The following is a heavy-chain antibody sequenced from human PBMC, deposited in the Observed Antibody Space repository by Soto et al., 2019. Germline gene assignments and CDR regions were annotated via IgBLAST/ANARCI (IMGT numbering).Heavy chain of an antibody. D-gene: IGHD6-19*01. J-gene: IGHJ5*02. Sequence: QLQLQESGPGLVKPSETLSLTCTVSGGSISSSTYYWGWIRQPPGKGLEWIGSIYYSGNTYYNPSLKSRVTISGATSKTQFSLKVTSVPAADTAVYYCARGPVAVAGYNWFDPWGQGTLVTVSS. CDR3: ARGPVAVAGYNWFDP. CDR1: GGSISSSTYY. V-gene: IGHV4-39*01. CDR2: IYYSGNT.